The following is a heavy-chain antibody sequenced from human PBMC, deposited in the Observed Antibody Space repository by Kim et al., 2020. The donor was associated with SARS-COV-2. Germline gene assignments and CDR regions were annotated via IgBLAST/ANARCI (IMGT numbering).Heavy chain of an antibody. J-gene: IGHJ6*02. CDR2: INHSGST. CDR3: ARGDYYDSSGYPYYYGMDV. CDR1: GGSFSGYY. V-gene: IGHV4-34*01. Sequence: SETLSLTCAVYGGSFSGYYWSWIRQPPGKGLEWIGEINHSGSTNYNPSLKSRVTISVDTSKNQFSLKLSSVTAADTAVYYCARGDYYDSSGYPYYYGMDVWGQGTTVTVSS. D-gene: IGHD3-22*01.